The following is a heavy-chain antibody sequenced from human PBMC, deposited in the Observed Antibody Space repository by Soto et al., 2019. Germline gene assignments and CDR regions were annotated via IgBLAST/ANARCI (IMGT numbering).Heavy chain of an antibody. CDR2: IKSTTDGGTT. Sequence: LRLSCAASGFAFSDAWMNWVRQAPGKGLEWVGRIKSTTDGGTTDYAAPLKGRFTISRDNSKNTVYMQMNSLKTEDTAVYFCTTETWIFASSGSYPFDYWGQGTLVTVSS. V-gene: IGHV3-15*01. CDR3: TTETWIFASSGSYPFDY. J-gene: IGHJ4*02. CDR1: GFAFSDAW. D-gene: IGHD3-22*01.